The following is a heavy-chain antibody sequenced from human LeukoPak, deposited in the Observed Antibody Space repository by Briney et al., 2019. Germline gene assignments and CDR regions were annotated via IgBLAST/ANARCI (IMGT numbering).Heavy chain of an antibody. CDR2: ISGSVGSK. CDR1: GFTFSSYA. Sequence: QPGGSLRLSCAASGFTFSSYAMSWVRQAPGKGLEWVSTISGSVGSKYYADSVKGRFTISRDNSKNTLYLQMNSLRAEDTALYYCAKVVATIEYFQHWGQGTLVTVSS. D-gene: IGHD5-12*01. CDR3: AKVVATIEYFQH. J-gene: IGHJ1*01. V-gene: IGHV3-23*01.